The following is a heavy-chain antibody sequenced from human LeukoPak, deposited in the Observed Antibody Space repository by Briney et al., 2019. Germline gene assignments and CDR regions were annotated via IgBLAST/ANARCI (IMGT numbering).Heavy chain of an antibody. CDR3: AKSFIVVVTAIHWYFDL. J-gene: IGHJ2*01. CDR2: ICVSSGST. CDR1: VFTFRSYA. D-gene: IGHD2-21*02. Sequence: GGALRVSRVASVFTFRSYAMSWVRQAPRRGLEWVSPICVSSGSTYYADSVKGRFTISRDNSKNTLYLQMNSLRAEDTAVYYCAKSFIVVVTAIHWYFDLWGRGTLVTVSS. V-gene: IGHV3-23*01.